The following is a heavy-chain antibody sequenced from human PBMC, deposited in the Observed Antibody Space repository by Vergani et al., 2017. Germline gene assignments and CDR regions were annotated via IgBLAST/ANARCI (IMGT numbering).Heavy chain of an antibody. D-gene: IGHD5-18*01. J-gene: IGHJ3*02. V-gene: IGHV4-34*01. CDR1: GGSFSGYY. Sequence: QVHLQQWGAGLLKPTETLSLTCAVSGGSFSGYYWSWIRQPQGTGLEWIGEINHSGRTNYNPSLKSGVTISVDTSKNQFSLNLSSVTAADTAVYYCAKERGYGYGSNSFDMWREGRIVAVSS. CDR3: AKERGYGYGSNSFDM. CDR2: INHSGRT.